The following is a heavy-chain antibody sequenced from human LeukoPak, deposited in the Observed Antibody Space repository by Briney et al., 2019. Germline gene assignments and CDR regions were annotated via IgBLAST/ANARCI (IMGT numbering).Heavy chain of an antibody. CDR3: ARDGDSYYRDY. J-gene: IGHJ4*02. CDR1: GGSISSSSYY. Sequence: SETLSLTCTVSGGSISSSSYYWGWIRQPPGKGLEWIGSIYYSGSTYYNPSLKSRVTISVDTSKNQFSLKLSSVTAADTAVYYCARDGDSYYRDYWGQGTLVTVSS. CDR2: IYYSGST. V-gene: IGHV4-39*07. D-gene: IGHD2-21*01.